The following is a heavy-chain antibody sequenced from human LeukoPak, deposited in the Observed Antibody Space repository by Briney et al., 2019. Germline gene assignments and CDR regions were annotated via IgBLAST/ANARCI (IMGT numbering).Heavy chain of an antibody. Sequence: PSETLSLTCAVYGGSFSGYYWSWIRQPPGKGLEWIGEINHSGSTNYNPSLKSRVTISVDTSKNQFSLKLSSVTAADTAVYYCATEMTTVTTEAWFDPWGQGTLVTVSS. CDR2: INHSGST. CDR1: GGSFSGYY. D-gene: IGHD4-17*01. V-gene: IGHV4-34*01. CDR3: ATEMTTVTTEAWFDP. J-gene: IGHJ5*02.